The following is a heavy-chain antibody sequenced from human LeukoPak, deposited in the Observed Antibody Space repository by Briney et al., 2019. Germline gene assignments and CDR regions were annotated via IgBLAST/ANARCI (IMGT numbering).Heavy chain of an antibody. CDR1: GFTFNTYA. CDR2: IGGSGDST. CDR3: AKGKGTSSSSIDW. D-gene: IGHD2/OR15-2a*01. Sequence: GGSLRLSCAASGFTFNTYAMSWVRQAPGEGLDWVSTIGGSGDSTNYADSVKGRFTISRDNSKNMLYLQTHSLRVEDTAVYYCAKGKGTSSSSIDWWGQGTLVTVSS. V-gene: IGHV3-23*01. J-gene: IGHJ4*02.